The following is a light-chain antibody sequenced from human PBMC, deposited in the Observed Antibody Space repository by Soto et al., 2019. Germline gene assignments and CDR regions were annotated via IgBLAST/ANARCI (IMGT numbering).Light chain of an antibody. Sequence: QSVLTQPASVSGSPGQSITISCTGTSSDIGGYKYVSWYQQHPGKAPKLIIYEVSNRPSGVSYRFSGSKSGNTASLTISGLQAEDEADYYCNSYTSINTVVFGGGTKLTVL. CDR1: SSDIGGYKY. CDR2: EVS. V-gene: IGLV2-14*01. J-gene: IGLJ2*01. CDR3: NSYTSINTVV.